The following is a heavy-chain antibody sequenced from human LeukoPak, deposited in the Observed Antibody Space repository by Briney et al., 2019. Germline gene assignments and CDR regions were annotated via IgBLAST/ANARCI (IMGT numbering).Heavy chain of an antibody. D-gene: IGHD5-12*01. CDR3: ARAYTSGPSFDN. CDR1: GDSINGADYY. V-gene: IGHV4-30-4*01. Sequence: SQTLSLTCTVAGDSINGADYYWCWIRQSPGEGLEWIGYIYYSGTTYYSPSIKSRVSISVDASNNQFSLKLTSVTAADTAVYYCARAYTSGPSFDNWGQGILVTVSS. CDR2: IYYSGTT. J-gene: IGHJ4*02.